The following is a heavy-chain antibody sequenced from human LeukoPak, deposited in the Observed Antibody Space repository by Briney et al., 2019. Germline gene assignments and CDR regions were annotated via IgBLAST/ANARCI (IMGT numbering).Heavy chain of an antibody. CDR1: GASVNSYY. CDR3: AGGGLYNSGGFFDFGS. Sequence: SETLSLTCTVSGASVNSYYGSWIRQSPGKGLEWIGYIYYGGGTNFNPSLKSRVTMSLTTSENQFSLILTSVTAADTAVYYCAGGGLYNSGGFFDFGSWGQGTLVTVSA. V-gene: IGHV4-59*02. D-gene: IGHD5-24*01. CDR2: IYYGGGT. J-gene: IGHJ4*02.